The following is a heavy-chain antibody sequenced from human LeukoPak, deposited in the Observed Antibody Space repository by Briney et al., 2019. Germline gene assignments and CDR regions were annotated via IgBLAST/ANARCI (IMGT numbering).Heavy chain of an antibody. CDR3: ARVGVDYSGNIIKYFFDY. J-gene: IGHJ4*02. Sequence: SETLSLTCTVSGGSISSYQWSWIRQPPGKGLEWIGNIYYSGSANYNPSLKSRVTKSVDTSKNQFPLKLSPVTAADTAVYYCARVGVDYSGNIIKYFFDYWGQGTLVTVSS. D-gene: IGHD4-23*01. CDR1: GGSISSYQ. V-gene: IGHV4-59*01. CDR2: IYYSGSA.